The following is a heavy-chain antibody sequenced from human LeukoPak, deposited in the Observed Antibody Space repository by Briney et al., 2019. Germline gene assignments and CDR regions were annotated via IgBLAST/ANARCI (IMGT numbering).Heavy chain of an antibody. CDR1: GFTFSSYG. Sequence: GGSLRLSCAASGFTFSSYGMHWVRQAPGKGLEWVAVISYDGSNKYYADSVKGRFTISRDNSKNTLYLQMNSLRAEDTAVYYCAKDLHTLMVRGVIDYWGQGTLVTVSS. CDR2: ISYDGSNK. J-gene: IGHJ4*02. V-gene: IGHV3-30*18. CDR3: AKDLHTLMVRGVIDY. D-gene: IGHD3-10*01.